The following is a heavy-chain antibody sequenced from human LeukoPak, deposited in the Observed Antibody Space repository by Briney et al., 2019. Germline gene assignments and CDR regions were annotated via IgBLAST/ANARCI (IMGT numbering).Heavy chain of an antibody. D-gene: IGHD6-19*01. V-gene: IGHV1-2*04. CDR3: ARDRGITVAGTMGYYYGVDV. CDR1: GYTFTGFY. CDR2: INPNSGGT. Sequence: ASVKVSCKASGYTFTGFYIHWVRQAPGQGLEWMGWINPNSGGTNYAQKFQGWVTMTRDSSISTAYKELSRLRSDDTAVYYCARDRGITVAGTMGYYYGVDVWGQGTTVTVSS. J-gene: IGHJ6*02.